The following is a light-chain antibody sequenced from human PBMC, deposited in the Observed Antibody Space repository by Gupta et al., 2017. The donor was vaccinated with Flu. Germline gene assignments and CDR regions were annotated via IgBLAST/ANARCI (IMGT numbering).Light chain of an antibody. CDR1: QSVRSKY. V-gene: IGKV3-20*01. CDR2: GAS. CDR3: QHRHSSPFT. Sequence: GTLYLSPRERATPFCRASQSVRSKYFAWYQQKPGQAPRLLIYGASKRANGLPDRFSGSGSGTEFTLTISRREPDDSAVYYCQHRHSSPFTFGQGTKVDIK. J-gene: IGKJ2*01.